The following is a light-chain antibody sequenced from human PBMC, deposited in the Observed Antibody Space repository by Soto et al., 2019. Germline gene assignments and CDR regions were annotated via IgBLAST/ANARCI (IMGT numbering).Light chain of an antibody. CDR2: SAS. CDR1: QGVSSN. J-gene: IGKJ2*01. V-gene: IGKV3-15*01. Sequence: ETVMTQSPATLSVSPGERATLSCRASQGVSSNLAWYQQKPGQAPRLLIYSASTRATGIPARFSGSGSGTEFSLPISSLQFEDFAVYYCQQYNNGPPITFGQGTKLEIK. CDR3: QQYNNGPPIT.